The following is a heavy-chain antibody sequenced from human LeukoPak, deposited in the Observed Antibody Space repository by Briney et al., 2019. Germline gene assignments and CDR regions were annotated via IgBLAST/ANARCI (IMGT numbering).Heavy chain of an antibody. D-gene: IGHD6-13*01. Sequence: ASVTVSCKASGYTFTGYYMHWVRQAPGQGLEWMGWINPNSGGTNYAQKFQGRVTMTRDTSISTAYMELRRLRSDDTAVYYCARRSWYGGNDAFDIWGQGTMVTVSS. CDR3: ARRSWYGGNDAFDI. CDR1: GYTFTGYY. J-gene: IGHJ3*02. V-gene: IGHV1-2*02. CDR2: INPNSGGT.